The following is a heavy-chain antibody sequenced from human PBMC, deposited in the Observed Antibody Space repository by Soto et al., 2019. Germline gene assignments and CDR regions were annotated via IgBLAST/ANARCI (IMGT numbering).Heavy chain of an antibody. CDR3: ARDIGSGSYLNTYDMDV. J-gene: IGHJ6*02. Sequence: ASVKASCKASGYTFTSYYMHWVRQAPGQGLEWMGIINPSGGSTSYAQKFQGRVTMTRDTSTSTVYMELSSLRSEDTAVYYCARDIGSGSYLNTYDMDVWGRGTTVPVSS. CDR2: INPSGGST. V-gene: IGHV1-46*01. CDR1: GYTFTSYY. D-gene: IGHD3-10*01.